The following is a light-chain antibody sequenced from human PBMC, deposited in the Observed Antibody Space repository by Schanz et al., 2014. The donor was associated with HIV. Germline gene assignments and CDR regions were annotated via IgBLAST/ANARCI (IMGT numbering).Light chain of an antibody. Sequence: EIVMTQSPATLSVSPGERATLSCRASQSVSTNLAWYQQKPGQAPRLLVYGASTRATGVPARFSGSGSGTDFTLTISRLEPEDFAVYYCQQYGSSPPGTFGQGTKVEIK. J-gene: IGKJ1*01. CDR2: GAS. CDR1: QSVSTN. V-gene: IGKV3-15*01. CDR3: QQYGSSPPGT.